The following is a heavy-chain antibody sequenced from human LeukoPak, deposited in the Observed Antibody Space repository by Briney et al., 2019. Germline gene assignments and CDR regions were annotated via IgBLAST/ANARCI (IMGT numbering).Heavy chain of an antibody. V-gene: IGHV1-69*05. CDR3: ARDGYGDNWFDP. CDR1: GGPFSSYT. J-gene: IGHJ5*02. Sequence: SVKVSCKASGGPFSSYTISWVRQAPGQGLEWMGGIIPIFGTANYAQKFQGRVTITTDESTSTAYMELSSLRSEDTAVYYCARDGYGDNWFDPWGQGTLVTVSS. CDR2: IIPIFGTA. D-gene: IGHD4-17*01.